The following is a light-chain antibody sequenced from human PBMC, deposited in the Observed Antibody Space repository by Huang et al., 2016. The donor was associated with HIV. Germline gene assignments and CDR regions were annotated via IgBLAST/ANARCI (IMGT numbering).Light chain of an antibody. V-gene: IGKV1-5*03. J-gene: IGKJ1*01. CDR2: KIS. Sequence: DIQMTQSPSTLSAFIGDRVTTTCRASQNINSWLAWYQQKPGKAPKLLIYKISSLQSGVPSRFSGRGSGTEFILTISSLQPDDVGTYYCQYGETFGQGTKVEIK. CDR1: QNINSW. CDR3: QYGET.